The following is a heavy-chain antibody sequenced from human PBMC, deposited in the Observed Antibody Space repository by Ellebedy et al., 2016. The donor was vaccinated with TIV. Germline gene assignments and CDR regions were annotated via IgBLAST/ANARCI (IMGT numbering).Heavy chain of an antibody. CDR2: FDPEDGET. J-gene: IGHJ4*02. CDR3: ATALGGSYIFDY. D-gene: IGHD1-26*01. CDR1: GYTLTDLS. Sequence: ASVKVSCKVSGYTLTDLSMHWVRQAPGKGLEWMGGFDPEDGETIYAQKFQGRVTMTEDTSTDTAYMELSSLRSEDTAVYYCATALGGSYIFDYWGQGTLVTVSS. V-gene: IGHV1-24*01.